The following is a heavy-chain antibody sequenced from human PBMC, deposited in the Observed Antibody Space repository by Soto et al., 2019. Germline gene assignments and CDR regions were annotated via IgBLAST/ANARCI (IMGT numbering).Heavy chain of an antibody. CDR3: ARRGYDIVTGYFRSDYYYGMDL. D-gene: IGHD3-9*01. CDR1: GGSISSYY. Sequence: SETLSLTCTVSGGSISSYYWSWIRQPPGKGLEWIGYIYYSGSTNYNPSLKSRVTISVDTSKNQFSLKLSSVTAADTAVYYCARRGYDIVTGYFRSDYYYGMDLWGQGTTVTVSS. V-gene: IGHV4-59*01. CDR2: IYYSGST. J-gene: IGHJ6*02.